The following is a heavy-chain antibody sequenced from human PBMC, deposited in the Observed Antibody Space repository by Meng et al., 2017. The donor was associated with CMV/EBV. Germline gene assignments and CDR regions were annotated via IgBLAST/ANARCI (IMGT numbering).Heavy chain of an antibody. J-gene: IGHJ4*02. V-gene: IGHV4-38-2*02. D-gene: IGHD2-2*02. CDR3: ARDGIVVVPAAISIHPGDYFDY. Sequence: SETLSLTCTVSGYSISSGYYWGWIRQPPGKGLEWIGSIYHSGSTYYNPSLKSRVTISVDTSKNQFSLKLSSVTAADTAVYYCARDGIVVVPAAISIHPGDYFDYWGQGTLVTVSS. CDR2: IYHSGST. CDR1: GYSISSGYY.